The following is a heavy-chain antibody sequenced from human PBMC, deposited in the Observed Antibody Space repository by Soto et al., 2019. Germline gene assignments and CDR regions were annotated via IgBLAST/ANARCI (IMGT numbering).Heavy chain of an antibody. J-gene: IGHJ6*02. CDR3: ARGGAPPGVYYYYYGMDV. CDR1: GYSFTSYW. V-gene: IGHV5-51*01. Sequence: GESLKISCKGSGYSFTSYWIGWVRQMPGKGLEWMGTIYPGDSDTRYSPSFQGQVTISADKSISTAYLQWSSLKASDTAMYYCARGGAPPGVYYYYYGMDVWGQGTMVTVSS. D-gene: IGHD3-16*01. CDR2: IYPGDSDT.